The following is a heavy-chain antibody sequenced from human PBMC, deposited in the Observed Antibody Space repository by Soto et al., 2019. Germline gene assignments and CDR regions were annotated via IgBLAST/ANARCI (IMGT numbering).Heavy chain of an antibody. D-gene: IGHD4-17*01. CDR2: ISYDGSNK. CDR3: AKGGDYTDYYYGMDV. J-gene: IGHJ6*02. V-gene: IGHV3-30*18. CDR1: GFTFSSYG. Sequence: QVQLVESGGGVVQPGRSLRLSCAASGFTFSSYGMHWVRQAPGKGLEWVAVISYDGSNKYYADSVKGRFTISRDNSKNTLYLQMYSLRAEDTAVYYCAKGGDYTDYYYGMDVWGQGTTVTVSS.